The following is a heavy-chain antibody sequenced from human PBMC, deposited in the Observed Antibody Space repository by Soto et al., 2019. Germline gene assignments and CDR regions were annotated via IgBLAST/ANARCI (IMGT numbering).Heavy chain of an antibody. D-gene: IGHD3-22*01. CDR1: GGSFSGYY. CDR3: ARVGYYDSRGYFDY. J-gene: IGHJ4*02. CDR2: INHSGST. V-gene: IGHV4-34*01. Sequence: SETLSLTCAVYGGSFSGYYWSWIRQHPGKGLEWIGEINHSGSTNYNPSLKSGVTISVDTSKNQFSLKLISVTAADTAVYYCARVGYYDSRGYFDYWGQGTLVTVSS.